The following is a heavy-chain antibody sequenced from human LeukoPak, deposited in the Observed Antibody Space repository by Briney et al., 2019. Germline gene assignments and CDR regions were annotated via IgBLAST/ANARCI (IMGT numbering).Heavy chain of an antibody. CDR1: GGSINSYY. V-gene: IGHV4-59*01. J-gene: IGHJ6*03. D-gene: IGHD2-15*01. CDR2: IYDSGST. CDR3: ARSVEGYCSGGSCYSYSYYMDV. Sequence: SETLSLTCTVSGGSINSYYWSWIRQPPGKGLEWIGYIYDSGSTNYNPSLKSRVTISVDTSKNQFSLKLSSVTAADTAVYYCARSVEGYCSGGSCYSYSYYMDVWGKGTTVTVSS.